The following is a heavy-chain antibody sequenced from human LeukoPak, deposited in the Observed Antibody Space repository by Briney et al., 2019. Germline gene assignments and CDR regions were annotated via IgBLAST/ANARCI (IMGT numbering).Heavy chain of an antibody. CDR1: GCTFSSYA. CDR2: IIPIFGTA. J-gene: IGHJ6*04. V-gene: IGHV1-69*01. CDR3: ARDRTGSGCMDV. D-gene: IGHD3-10*01. Sequence: SVKVSCKASGCTFSSYAIGWVRQAPGQGLEWMGVIIPIFGTANYAQKFQGRVTITADESTSTAYMELSSLRSEDTAVYYCARDRTGSGCMDVWGKGTTVTVSS.